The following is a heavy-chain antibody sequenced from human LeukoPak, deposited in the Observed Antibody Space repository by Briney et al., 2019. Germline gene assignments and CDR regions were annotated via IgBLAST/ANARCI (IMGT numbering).Heavy chain of an antibody. D-gene: IGHD4-17*01. V-gene: IGHV1-18*01. CDR3: ARDAPGRNYGDYRELDY. CDR2: ISAHNGNT. Sequence: ASVKVSCKASGYTFTTFDINWVRQATGQGLEWMGWISAHNGNTKNAQKIQGRVTMTTDTSTSTAYMELRSLGSDDTAVYYCARDAPGRNYGDYRELDYWGQGTLVTVSS. CDR1: GYTFTTFD. J-gene: IGHJ4*02.